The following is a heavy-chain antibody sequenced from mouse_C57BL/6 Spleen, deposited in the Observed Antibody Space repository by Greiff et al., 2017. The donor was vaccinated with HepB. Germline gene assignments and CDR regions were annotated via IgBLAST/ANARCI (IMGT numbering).Heavy chain of an antibody. V-gene: IGHV1-52*01. CDR2: IDPSDSET. J-gene: IGHJ2*01. CDR1: GYTFTSYW. D-gene: IGHD1-1*01. CDR3: ARHYYGSSYVLFDY. Sequence: QVQLQQPGAELVRPGSSVKLSCKASGYTFTSYWMHWVKQRPIQGLEWIGNIDPSDSETHYNQKFKDKATLTVDKSSSTAYMQLSSLTSEDSAVYYCARHYYGSSYVLFDYWGQGTTLTVSS.